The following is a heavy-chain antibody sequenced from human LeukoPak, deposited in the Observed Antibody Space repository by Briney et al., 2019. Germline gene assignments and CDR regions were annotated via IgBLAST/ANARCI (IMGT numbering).Heavy chain of an antibody. J-gene: IGHJ6*02. D-gene: IGHD2-2*01. CDR2: FDPEDGET. CDR3: AISGKVPAAEPYYYYYGMDV. CDR1: GYTLTELS. V-gene: IGHV1-24*01. Sequence: ALVKVSCKVSGYTLTELSMHWVRQAPGKGLEWVGGFDPEDGETIYAQKFQGRVTMTEDTSTDTAYMELSSLRSEDTAVCYCAISGKVPAAEPYYYYYGMDVWGQGTTVTVSS.